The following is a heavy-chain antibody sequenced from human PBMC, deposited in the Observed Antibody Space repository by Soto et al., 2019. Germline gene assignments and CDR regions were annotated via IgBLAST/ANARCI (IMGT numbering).Heavy chain of an antibody. Sequence: QLQLVQSGAEVKKPGSAVKVSCKASGGTFREYAISWVRQAPGHGLEWLGGIIPIFATINYAQNFQGRVTITADKSTSTTYMEVSSLRAGDTAVYYCGRGYCTSTTCEDDYVMDVWGQGTTVTVTS. D-gene: IGHD2-2*01. CDR1: GGTFREYA. J-gene: IGHJ6*02. CDR3: GRGYCTSTTCEDDYVMDV. V-gene: IGHV1-69*06. CDR2: IIPIFATI.